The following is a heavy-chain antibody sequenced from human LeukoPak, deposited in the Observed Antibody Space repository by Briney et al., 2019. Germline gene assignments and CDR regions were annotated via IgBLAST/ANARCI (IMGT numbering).Heavy chain of an antibody. CDR3: VRRAAAASLFYFDS. CDR1: GFTLSDYY. Sequence: GGSLRLSCAASGFTLSDYYMSWIRQAPGKGLEWVSYISGSGRTIYYADSVKGRFTVSRDNAKNSLYLQMDSLRGEDTAVYYCVRRAAAASLFYFDSWGQGTPVTVSS. CDR2: ISGSGRTI. V-gene: IGHV3-11*04. J-gene: IGHJ4*02. D-gene: IGHD2-2*01.